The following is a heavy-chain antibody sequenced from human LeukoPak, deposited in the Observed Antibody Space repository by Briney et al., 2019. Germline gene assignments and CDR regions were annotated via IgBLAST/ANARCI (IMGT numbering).Heavy chain of an antibody. CDR2: VCPSDSDT. Sequence: KRGESLKISCQASGYTFSDFYIGWVRQTPGKGLEWMGMVCPSDSDTRYSPSFRGQVTISADKSINTAYLQWDSLKASGTAIYFCTRIKAFCGGFCPLLYKSWGQGTLVTVSS. CDR1: GYTFSDFY. J-gene: IGHJ5*02. CDR3: TRIKAFCGGFCPLLYKS. V-gene: IGHV5-51*01. D-gene: IGHD2-21*01.